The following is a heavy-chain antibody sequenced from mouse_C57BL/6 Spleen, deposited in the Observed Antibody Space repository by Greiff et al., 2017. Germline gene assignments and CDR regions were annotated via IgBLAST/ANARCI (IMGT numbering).Heavy chain of an antibody. CDR2: IYPGSGST. CDR3: ARGDEYYFDY. V-gene: IGHV1-55*01. D-gene: IGHD3-3*01. Sequence: QVQLQQSGAELVKPGASVKMSCKASGYTFPSYWITWVKQRPGQGLEWIGDIYPGSGSTNYNEKFKSKATLTVDTSSSTAYMQLSSLTSEDSAVYYCARGDEYYFDYWGQGTTLTVSS. CDR1: GYTFPSYW. J-gene: IGHJ2*01.